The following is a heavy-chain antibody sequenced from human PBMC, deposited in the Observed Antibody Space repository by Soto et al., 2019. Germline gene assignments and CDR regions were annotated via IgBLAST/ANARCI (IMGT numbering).Heavy chain of an antibody. D-gene: IGHD2-21*01. CDR3: ARGSVVLIGTCAPCSH. CDR1: GGTFGRYT. Sequence: QVQLVQSGPQVKKPGSSVKVSCTASGGTFGRYTISWVRQAPGQGLEWMGGILPVLGNINVAQSFQDRLTITADESTSRGYLELISLIPEATPGFYSARGSVVLIGTCAPCSHWGKGSLGTVSA. V-gene: IGHV1-69*16. J-gene: IGHJ4*02. CDR2: ILPVLGNI.